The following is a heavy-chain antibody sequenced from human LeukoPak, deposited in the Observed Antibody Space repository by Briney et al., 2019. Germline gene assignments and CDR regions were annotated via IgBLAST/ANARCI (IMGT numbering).Heavy chain of an antibody. CDR1: GGSFSGYY. D-gene: IGHD5-12*01. CDR2: INHSGST. CDR3: AQNSGYDFYY. V-gene: IGHV4-34*01. J-gene: IGHJ4*02. Sequence: SETLSLTCAVYGGSFSGYYWSWIRQPPGKGLEWIGEINHSGSTNYNPSLKSRVTISVDTSKNQFSLKLSSVTAADTAVYYCAQNSGYDFYYWGQGTLVTVSS.